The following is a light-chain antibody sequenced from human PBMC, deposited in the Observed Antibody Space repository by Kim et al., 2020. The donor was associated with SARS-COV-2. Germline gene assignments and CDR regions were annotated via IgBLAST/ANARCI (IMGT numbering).Light chain of an antibody. CDR1: QSVSSNY. J-gene: IGKJ1*01. V-gene: IGKV3-20*01. CDR2: GAS. Sequence: SPGERATLSCSASQSVSSNYLAWYQQKSGQAPRLLIYGASSRATGIPDRFSGSGSGTDFTLTISRLEPEDLAVYYCQQYGSSPRTFGQGTKVDIK. CDR3: QQYGSSPRT.